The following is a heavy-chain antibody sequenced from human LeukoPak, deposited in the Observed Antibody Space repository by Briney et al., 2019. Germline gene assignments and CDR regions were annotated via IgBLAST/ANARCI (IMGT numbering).Heavy chain of an antibody. CDR1: GGTFSSYA. CDR3: ARTNWGWDWYFDL. Sequence: ASVKVSCKASGGTFSSYAISWVRQAPGQGLEWMGRIIPIFGTANYAQKFQGRVTITTDESTSTAYMELSSLRSEDTAVYYCARTNWGWDWYFDLWGRRTLVTVSS. D-gene: IGHD7-27*01. J-gene: IGHJ2*01. CDR2: IIPIFGTA. V-gene: IGHV1-69*05.